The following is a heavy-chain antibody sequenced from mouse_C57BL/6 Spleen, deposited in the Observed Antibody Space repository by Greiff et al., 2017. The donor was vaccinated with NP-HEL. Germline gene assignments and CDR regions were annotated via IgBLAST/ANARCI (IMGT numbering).Heavy chain of an antibody. Sequence: VQLQQPGAELVMPGASVKLSCKASGYTFTSYWMHWVKQRPGQGLEWIGEIDPSDSYTNYNQKFKGKSTLTVDKSSITAYIQLSSLTSEDSAVYYCAKTAHVFYAMDYWGQGTSVTVSS. CDR2: IDPSDSYT. CDR3: AKTAHVFYAMDY. D-gene: IGHD3-2*02. CDR1: GYTFTSYW. J-gene: IGHJ4*01. V-gene: IGHV1-69*01.